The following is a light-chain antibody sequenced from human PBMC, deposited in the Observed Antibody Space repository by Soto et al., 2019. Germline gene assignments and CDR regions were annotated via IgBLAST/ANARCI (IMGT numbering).Light chain of an antibody. J-gene: IGKJ2*01. CDR3: QQHSSSSPYT. CDR1: QSISSW. V-gene: IGKV1-5*03. CDR2: KAS. Sequence: MTQSPSTLSASVGDRVTITCRASQSISSWLAWYQQKPGKAPNLLIYKASTLGSGVPSRFSGGGSGTEFTLTISSLQPDDFATYYCQQHSSSSPYTFGQGTKLEIK.